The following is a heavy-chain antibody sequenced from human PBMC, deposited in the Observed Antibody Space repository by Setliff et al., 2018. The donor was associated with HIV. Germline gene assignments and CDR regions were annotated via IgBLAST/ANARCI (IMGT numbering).Heavy chain of an antibody. D-gene: IGHD6-13*01. J-gene: IGHJ3*02. CDR1: GGSVSTSSYY. CDR3: ARRYSSSGYAYDI. Sequence: LETLSLTCTVSGGSVSTSSYYWGWIRQPPGKGLEWIGSLYNGGSTSYSPSLKSRVTMSVDTSKNQFSLKLTSVTAADTAVYTCARRYSSSGYAYDIWGQGTMVTVS. CDR2: LYNGGST. V-gene: IGHV4-39*01.